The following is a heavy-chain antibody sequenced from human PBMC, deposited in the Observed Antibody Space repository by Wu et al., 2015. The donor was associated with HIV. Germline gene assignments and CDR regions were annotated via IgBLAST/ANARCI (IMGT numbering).Heavy chain of an antibody. CDR3: ARGLFITMIVVPTHGQGAFDI. D-gene: IGHD3-22*01. J-gene: IGHJ3*02. CDR1: GGTFSSYA. V-gene: IGHV1-69*05. Sequence: QVQLVQSGAEVKKPGSSLKVSCKASGGTFSSYAISWVRQAPGQGLEWMGGIIPIFGTANYAQKFQGRVTITTDESTSTAYMELSSLRSEDTAVYYCARGLFITMIVVPTHGQGAFDIWGQGTMVTVSS. CDR2: IIPIFGTA.